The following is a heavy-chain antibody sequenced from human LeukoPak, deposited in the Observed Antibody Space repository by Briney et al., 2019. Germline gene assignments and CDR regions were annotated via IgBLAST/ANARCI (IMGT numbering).Heavy chain of an antibody. V-gene: IGHV3-23*01. CDR3: ARASWVSSADAVR. CDR2: MKGTGET. D-gene: IGHD3-16*01. J-gene: IGHJ4*02. CDR1: GFTFSSYS. Sequence: GGSLRLSCAASGFTFSSYSMNWVGQAPARGLQWLSSMKGTGETFYADSVRGRFTLSRDDSRNTVYLQLNNLRVEDTAVYYCARASWVSSADAVRWGQGTVVTVSS.